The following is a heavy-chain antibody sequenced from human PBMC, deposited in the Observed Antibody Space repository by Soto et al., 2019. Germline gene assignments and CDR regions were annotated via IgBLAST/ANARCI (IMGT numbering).Heavy chain of an antibody. CDR3: ARVPTYYYVSSGYYSFDY. J-gene: IGHJ4*02. CDR2: IYYSGST. V-gene: IGHV4-30-4*01. D-gene: IGHD3-22*01. CDR1: VGSISSGDYY. Sequence: PSETLSLTCTVSVGSISSGDYYWSWILQPPGKGLEWIGYIYYSGSTYYNPSLKSRVTISVDTSKNQFSLKLSSVTAADTAVYYCARVPTYYYVSSGYYSFDYWGQGTLVTVSS.